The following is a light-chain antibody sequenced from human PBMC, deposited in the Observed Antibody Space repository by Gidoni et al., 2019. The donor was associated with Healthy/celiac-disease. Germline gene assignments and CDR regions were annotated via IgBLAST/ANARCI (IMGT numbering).Light chain of an antibody. V-gene: IGLV3-1*01. J-gene: IGLJ2*01. CDR3: QAWDSSTVV. CDR1: KLGDKY. Sequence: SYELTQPPSVPVFPGQTASITCPGDKLGDKYACWYQQKPGQSPVLVIYQDSKRPSGIPERFSGSNSGNTATLTISGTQAMDEADYYCQAWDSSTVVFGGGTKLTVL. CDR2: QDS.